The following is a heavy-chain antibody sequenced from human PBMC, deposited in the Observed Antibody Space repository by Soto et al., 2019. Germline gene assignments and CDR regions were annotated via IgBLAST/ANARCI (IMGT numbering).Heavy chain of an antibody. Sequence: LRLSCAASGFTFSTYTLNWVRQAPGKGLEWVSSISTSGDSTYYEDSLRGRFTISRDNARASLYLQMDSLRVEDTAMYYCTRDGEPLWGQGTMVTVSS. CDR1: GFTFSTYT. V-gene: IGHV3-21*01. J-gene: IGHJ3*01. CDR2: ISTSGDST. CDR3: TRDGEPL. D-gene: IGHD3-3*01.